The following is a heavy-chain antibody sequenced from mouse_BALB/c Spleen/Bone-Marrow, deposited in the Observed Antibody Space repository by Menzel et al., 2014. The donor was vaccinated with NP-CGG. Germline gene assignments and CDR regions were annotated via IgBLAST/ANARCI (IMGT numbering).Heavy chain of an antibody. Sequence: EVKQVESGGDLVKPGGSLKLSCVASGFTFSSYGMSWVRQTPDKRLEWVATISSGGSSTYYPASVKGRFTISRDNAKSTLYLQMSSLNSEDTAMYYCTRRPLQANSYFDCWGQGTTLTVSS. V-gene: IGHV5-6*02. CDR1: GFTFSSYG. D-gene: IGHD3-2*02. CDR2: ISSGGSST. CDR3: TRRPLQANSYFDC. J-gene: IGHJ2*01.